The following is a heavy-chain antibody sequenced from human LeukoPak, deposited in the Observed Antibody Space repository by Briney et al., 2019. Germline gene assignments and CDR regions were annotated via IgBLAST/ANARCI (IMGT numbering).Heavy chain of an antibody. V-gene: IGHV1-8*01. CDR3: ARDPPNVLRYFDCRSHLICGMDV. CDR1: GYTFTSYD. J-gene: IGHJ6*02. CDR2: MNPNSGNT. D-gene: IGHD3-9*01. Sequence: GASVKVSCKAPGYTFTSYDINWVRQATGQGLEWMGWMNPNSGNTGYAQKFQGRVTMTRNTSISTAYMELSSLRSEDTAVYYCARDPPNVLRYFDCRSHLICGMDVWGQGTTVTVSS.